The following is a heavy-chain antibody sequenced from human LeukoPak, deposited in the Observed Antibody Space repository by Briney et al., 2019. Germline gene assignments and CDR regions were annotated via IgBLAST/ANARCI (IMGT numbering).Heavy chain of an antibody. J-gene: IGHJ6*03. Sequence: PSETLSLTCTVSGGSISSSSYYWGWIRQPPGKGLEWIGSIYYSGSTYYNPSLKSRVTISVDTSKNQFSLKLSSVTAADTAVYYCAGSSSGDYMDVWGKGTTVTISS. CDR1: GGSISSSSYY. CDR3: AGSSSGDYMDV. V-gene: IGHV4-39*01. D-gene: IGHD6-13*01. CDR2: IYYSGST.